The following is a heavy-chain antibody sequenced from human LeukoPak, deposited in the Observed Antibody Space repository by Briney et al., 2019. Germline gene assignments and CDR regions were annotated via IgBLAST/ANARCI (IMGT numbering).Heavy chain of an antibody. Sequence: PGGSLRLSCAASGFTFSSYAMHWVRQAPGKGLEWVAVISYDGSNKYYADSVKGRFTISRDNFKNTLYLQMNSLRPEDTAVYYCARDLASGWSRWDYWGQGTLVTVSS. J-gene: IGHJ4*02. CDR1: GFTFSSYA. CDR3: ARDLASGWSRWDY. D-gene: IGHD6-19*01. CDR2: ISYDGSNK. V-gene: IGHV3-30-3*01.